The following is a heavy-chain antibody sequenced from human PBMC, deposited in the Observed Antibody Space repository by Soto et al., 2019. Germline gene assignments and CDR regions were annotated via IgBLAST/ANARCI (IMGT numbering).Heavy chain of an antibody. CDR1: GGSISSSSYY. Sequence: SETLSLTCTVSGGSISSSSYYWGWIRPPPGKGLEWIGSIYYSGSTYYNPSLKSRVTISVDTSKNQFSLKLSSVTAADTAVYYCARQSPFVVVPAAIYYYGMDVWGQGTTVTVSS. CDR2: IYYSGST. V-gene: IGHV4-39*01. CDR3: ARQSPFVVVPAAIYYYGMDV. J-gene: IGHJ6*02. D-gene: IGHD2-2*01.